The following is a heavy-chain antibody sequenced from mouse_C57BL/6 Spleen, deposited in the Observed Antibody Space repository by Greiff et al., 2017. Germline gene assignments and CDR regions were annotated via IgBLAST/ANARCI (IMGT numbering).Heavy chain of an antibody. D-gene: IGHD1-1*01. V-gene: IGHV14-2*01. Sequence: VQLQQSGAELVKPGASVKLSCTASGFNIKDYYMHWVKQRTEQGLEWIGRIDPEDGDTKYAPKFQGKATITADTSSNTAYLQLSSLTSEDTAVYYCLGSSYSYYFDYWGQGTTRTVSS. CDR3: LGSSYSYYFDY. J-gene: IGHJ2*01. CDR2: IDPEDGDT. CDR1: GFNIKDYY.